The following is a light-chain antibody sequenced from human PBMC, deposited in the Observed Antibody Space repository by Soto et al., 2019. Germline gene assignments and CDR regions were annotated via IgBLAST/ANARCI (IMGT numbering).Light chain of an antibody. V-gene: IGKV1-5*03. J-gene: IGKJ1*01. CDR3: QQYESYPWT. CDR1: QSLSSW. Sequence: DIQMTQSPSTLPASVGDRVTVTCRASQSLSSWLAWYQQKSGKAPQLLIYEASSLESGVPSRFSGRGSGTEFTLTISSLQPYDFATYYCQQYESYPWTFGQATKVEIK. CDR2: EAS.